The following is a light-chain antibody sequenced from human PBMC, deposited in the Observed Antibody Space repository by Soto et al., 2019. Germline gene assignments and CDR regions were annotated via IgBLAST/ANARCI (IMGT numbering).Light chain of an antibody. CDR2: GAY. CDR1: QVIGNY. CDR3: QKYNSGLIT. Sequence: IQITQSPSALSASVGDRVTITCRASQVIGNYLAWYQQKPGKVPKLLIYGAYTLQSGVPSRFSGSGSGTDFTLTISSLQPEDVAIYYCQKYNSGLITFGQGTRLEVK. V-gene: IGKV1-27*01. J-gene: IGKJ5*01.